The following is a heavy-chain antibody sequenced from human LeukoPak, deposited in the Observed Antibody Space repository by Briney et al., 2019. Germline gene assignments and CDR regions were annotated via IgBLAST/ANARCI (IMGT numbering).Heavy chain of an antibody. J-gene: IGHJ4*02. CDR2: INPNSGGT. D-gene: IGHD1-26*01. CDR3: ARDRETSEGVVDY. CDR1: GYTFTGYY. Sequence: ASVKVSCKASGYTFTGYYMHWVRQAPGQGLEWMGWINPNSGGTNYAQKFQGRVTMTRDTSISTAYMEMSRLRSDDTAVYYCARDRETSEGVVDYWGQGTLVTVSS. V-gene: IGHV1-2*02.